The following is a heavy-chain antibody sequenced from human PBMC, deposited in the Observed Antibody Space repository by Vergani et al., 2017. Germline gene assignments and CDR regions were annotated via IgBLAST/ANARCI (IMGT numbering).Heavy chain of an antibody. J-gene: IGHJ4*02. D-gene: IGHD6-13*01. CDR1: GYTFTGYY. CDR3: ARTTRYSSSWYYFDY. Sequence: QVQLVQSGAEVKKPGASVKVSCKASGYTFTGYYMHWVRQAPGQGLEWMGWINPNSGGTNYAQKFQGRVTMTRDTSISTAYMELSRLRSDDTAVYYCARTTRYSSSWYYFDYWGQGTLVTVSS. V-gene: IGHV1-2*02. CDR2: INPNSGGT.